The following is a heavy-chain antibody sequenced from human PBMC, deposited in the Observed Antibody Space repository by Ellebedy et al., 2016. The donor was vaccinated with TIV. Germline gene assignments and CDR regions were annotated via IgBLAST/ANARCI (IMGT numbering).Heavy chain of an antibody. D-gene: IGHD6-6*01. CDR1: SGTFSNYY. CDR3: ARQRGTSIADRHIFEQ. V-gene: IGHV4-34*01. J-gene: IGHJ4*02. CDR2: INDSGST. Sequence: SETLSLTXAVYSGTFSNYYWSWIRQPPGKGLEWIGEINDSGSTNYNPSLKSRVTISVDTSKNHFSLKLSSVAAADTAMYFCARQRGTSIADRHIFEQWGQGTLVTVSS.